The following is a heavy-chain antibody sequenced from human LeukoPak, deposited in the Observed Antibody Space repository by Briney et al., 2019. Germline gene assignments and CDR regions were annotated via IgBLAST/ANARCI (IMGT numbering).Heavy chain of an antibody. CDR2: IYYTGSP. CDR1: GASITDYY. D-gene: IGHD5-24*01. CDR3: AYGGDAYKTGY. V-gene: IGHV4-59*01. Sequence: PSETLSLTCTVSGASITDYYWSWIRQPPAKGLEWIGYIYYTGSPNYNPSLKSRVTLSLDRSQNQSSLKLTSVTAADTAVYYCAYGGDAYKTGYWGQGTLVTVSS. J-gene: IGHJ4*02.